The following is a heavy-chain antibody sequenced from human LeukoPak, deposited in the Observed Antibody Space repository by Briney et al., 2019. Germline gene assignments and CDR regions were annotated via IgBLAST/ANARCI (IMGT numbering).Heavy chain of an antibody. Sequence: PGGSLRLSCAASGFTFSSYAMSWVRQAPGKGLEWVSAISGSGGSTYYADSAKGRFTISRDNSKNTLYLQMNSLRAEDTAVYYCAKDLRYDFWSGYLDYWGQGALVTVSS. V-gene: IGHV3-23*01. CDR1: GFTFSSYA. CDR3: AKDLRYDFWSGYLDY. D-gene: IGHD3-3*01. CDR2: ISGSGGST. J-gene: IGHJ4*02.